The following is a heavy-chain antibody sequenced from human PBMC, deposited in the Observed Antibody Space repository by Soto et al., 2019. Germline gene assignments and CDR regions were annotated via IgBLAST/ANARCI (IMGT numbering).Heavy chain of an antibody. J-gene: IGHJ4*02. CDR3: ARRFSVTTMRGFFDS. Sequence: QVQLQESGPGLVKPSETLSLTCAVSNGSINTSFWWSWVRQSPGKALEWIGEIYHHGSTNYNPSLKSRVTLSIDKSKNHFSLKLYSVTTADTAIYYCARRFSVTTMRGFFDSWGQGSLVTVSS. V-gene: IGHV4-4*02. CDR1: NGSINTSFW. CDR2: IYHHGST. D-gene: IGHD4-17*01.